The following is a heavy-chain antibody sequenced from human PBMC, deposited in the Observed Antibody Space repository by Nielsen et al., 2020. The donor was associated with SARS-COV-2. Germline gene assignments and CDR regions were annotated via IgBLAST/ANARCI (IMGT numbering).Heavy chain of an antibody. Sequence: ASVKVSCKASGYTFTSYYMHWVRQAPGQGLEWMGIINPSGGSTSYAQKFQGRVTMTRDTSISTAYMELSRLRSDDTAVYYCARAGADSSSWYRRGQWFDPWGQGTLVTVSS. V-gene: IGHV1-46*01. J-gene: IGHJ5*02. D-gene: IGHD6-13*01. CDR3: ARAGADSSSWYRRGQWFDP. CDR2: INPSGGST. CDR1: GYTFTSYY.